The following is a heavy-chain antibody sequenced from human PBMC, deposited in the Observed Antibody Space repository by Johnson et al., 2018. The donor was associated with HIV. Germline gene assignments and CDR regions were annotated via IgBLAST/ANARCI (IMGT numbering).Heavy chain of an antibody. V-gene: IGHV3-23*04. CDR3: VKDIWASYDAFDI. CDR1: GFTFSSNA. CDR2: ISGSGGST. J-gene: IGHJ3*02. D-gene: IGHD3-16*01. Sequence: VQLVESGGGLVQPGGSLRLSCAASGFTFSSNAMSWVRQAPGKGLEWVSGISGSGGSTYYADSVKGRFTISRDNSKNTLYLQMNSLRAEDTAVYYCVKDIWASYDAFDIWGQGTMVTVSS.